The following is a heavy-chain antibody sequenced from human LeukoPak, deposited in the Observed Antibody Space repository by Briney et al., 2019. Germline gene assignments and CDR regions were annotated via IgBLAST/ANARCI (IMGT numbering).Heavy chain of an antibody. Sequence: GGSLRFSCEASGFTFNTHAMSWVRQAPGKGLEWVASITSSGRTPYYTDSVKGRFTISRDNSKNTLYLQMNSLRGEDTAVYYCAKDRPNFYETSGSYYKIKGDFWGQGSLVTVSS. CDR1: GFTFNTHA. CDR2: ITSSGRTP. J-gene: IGHJ4*02. V-gene: IGHV3-23*01. CDR3: AKDRPNFYETSGSYYKIKGDF. D-gene: IGHD3-10*01.